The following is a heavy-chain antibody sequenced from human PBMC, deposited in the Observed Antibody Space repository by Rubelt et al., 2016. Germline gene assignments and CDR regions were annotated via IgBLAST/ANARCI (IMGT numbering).Heavy chain of an antibody. J-gene: IGHJ4*02. V-gene: IGHV1-2*02. CDR2: IKPHSGGH. D-gene: IGHD3-10*01. CDR1: GYTFAGYY. Sequence: QVQLVQSGAEVKKPGASLKVSCKASGYTFAGYYMHWVRQDPGQGLTWNGWIKPHSGGHNYTTEYQARANKNTDKSKSTAYLELRSLRSDETAIYFCARSGSFKGDYCDYWGQGTLVTASS. CDR3: ARSGSFKGDYCDY.